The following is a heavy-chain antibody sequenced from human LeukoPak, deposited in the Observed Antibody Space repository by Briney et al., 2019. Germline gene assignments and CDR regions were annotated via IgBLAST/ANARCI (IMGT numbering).Heavy chain of an antibody. CDR1: GGSFSGYY. D-gene: IGHD6-6*01. Sequence: PSETLSLTCAVYGGSFSGYYWSWIRQPPGKGLECIGEINHSGSTNYNPSLKSRVTISVDTSKNQFSLKLSSVTAADTAVYYCARGGIAARPNWFDPWGQGTLVTVSS. J-gene: IGHJ5*02. V-gene: IGHV4-34*01. CDR3: ARGGIAARPNWFDP. CDR2: INHSGST.